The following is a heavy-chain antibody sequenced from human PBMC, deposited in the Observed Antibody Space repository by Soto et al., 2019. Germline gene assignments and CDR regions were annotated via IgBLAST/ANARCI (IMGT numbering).Heavy chain of an antibody. CDR1: GYTFTSYA. CDR2: INAGNGNT. Sequence: GASVKVSCKASGYTFTSYAMHWVRQAPGQRLEWMGWINAGNGNTKYSQKFQGRVTITRDTSASTAYMELSSLRSEDTAVYYCARVSSGYNWNFAGAFDIWGQGTMVTVSS. CDR3: ARVSSGYNWNFAGAFDI. V-gene: IGHV1-3*01. D-gene: IGHD1-1*01. J-gene: IGHJ3*02.